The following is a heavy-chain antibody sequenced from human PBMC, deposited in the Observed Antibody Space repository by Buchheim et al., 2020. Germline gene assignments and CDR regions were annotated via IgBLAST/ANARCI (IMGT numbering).Heavy chain of an antibody. CDR1: GGSISSYY. Sequence: QVQLQESGPGLVKPSETLSLTCTVSGGSISSYYWSWIRQPPGKGLEWIGYIYHSGSTNYIPSLNSRVTISIDTSKNQFSLKLSSVTAADTAVYYCARDIDYWGQGTL. CDR2: IYHSGST. CDR3: ARDIDY. J-gene: IGHJ4*01. V-gene: IGHV4-59*01.